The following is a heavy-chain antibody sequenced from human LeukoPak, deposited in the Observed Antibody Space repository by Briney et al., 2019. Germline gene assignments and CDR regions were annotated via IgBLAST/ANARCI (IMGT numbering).Heavy chain of an antibody. V-gene: IGHV4-59*12. CDR3: ARGNYYDSSAPGMRAFDI. D-gene: IGHD3-22*01. J-gene: IGHJ3*02. CDR1: NGSISNYY. CDR2: MYHSGST. Sequence: PSETLSLTCTVSNGSISNYYWSWIRQPPGKGLEWIGYMYHSGSTYYNPSLKSRVTISVDRSKNQFSLKLSSVTAADTAVYYCARGNYYDSSAPGMRAFDIWGQGTMVTVSS.